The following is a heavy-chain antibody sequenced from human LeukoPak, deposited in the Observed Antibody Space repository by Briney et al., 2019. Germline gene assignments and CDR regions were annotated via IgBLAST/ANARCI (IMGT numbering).Heavy chain of an antibody. V-gene: IGHV3-7*01. Sequence: GGSLRLSCAASGFTFSSYWMSWVRQAPGKGLEWVANIKQDGSEKYYVDSVKGRFTIPRDNAKNSLYLQMNSLRAEDTAVYYCASTYYDFWSGYYPFDYWGQGTLVTVSS. CDR2: IKQDGSEK. J-gene: IGHJ4*02. CDR1: GFTFSSYW. CDR3: ASTYYDFWSGYYPFDY. D-gene: IGHD3-3*01.